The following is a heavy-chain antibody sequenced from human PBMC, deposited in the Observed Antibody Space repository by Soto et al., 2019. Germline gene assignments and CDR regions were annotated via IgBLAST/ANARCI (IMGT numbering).Heavy chain of an antibody. J-gene: IGHJ4*02. CDR1: GYAFTDHY. D-gene: IGHD3-3*01. CDR2: ISPDGGST. Sequence: QVQLVQSGAEVKKPGASVKVSCKASGYAFTDHYIHWVRQAPGQGLEWMGIISPDGGSTRYSQKFQPRITMTRDTSTSTVYMELSSLRSEDTAVYYCARAPRGGVIIVITSAQIDYWGQGTLVTVSS. V-gene: IGHV1-46*01. CDR3: ARAPRGGVIIVITSAQIDY.